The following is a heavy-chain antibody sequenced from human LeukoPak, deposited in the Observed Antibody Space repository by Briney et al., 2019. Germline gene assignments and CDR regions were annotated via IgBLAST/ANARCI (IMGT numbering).Heavy chain of an antibody. V-gene: IGHV3-30*18. CDR2: ISYDGSNK. CDR1: GFTLSSYG. D-gene: IGHD5-18*01. J-gene: IGHJ4*02. Sequence: GGSLRLSCAASGFTLSSYGMHWVRQAPGKGLEWVAVISYDGSNKYYADSVKGRFTISRDNSKNTLYLQMNSLRAEDTAVYYCAKLAAMVISETLDYWGQGTLVTVSP. CDR3: AKLAAMVISETLDY.